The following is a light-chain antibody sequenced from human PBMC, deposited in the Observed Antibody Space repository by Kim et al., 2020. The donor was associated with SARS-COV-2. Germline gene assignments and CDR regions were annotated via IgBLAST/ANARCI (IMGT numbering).Light chain of an antibody. CDR2: ANS. V-gene: IGLV1-40*01. J-gene: IGLJ2*01. CDR3: QSYDSSLSVV. CDR1: SSNIGAGYD. Sequence: GQRVTISCTGTSSNIGAGYDAHWYHQLPGTAPKLLIYANSNRPSGVPDRFSGSKSGTSASLAITGLQAEDEADYYCQSYDSSLSVVFGGGTQLTVL.